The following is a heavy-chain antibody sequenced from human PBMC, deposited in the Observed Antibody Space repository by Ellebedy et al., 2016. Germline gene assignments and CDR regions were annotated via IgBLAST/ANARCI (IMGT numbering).Heavy chain of an antibody. D-gene: IGHD6-19*01. J-gene: IGHJ4*02. Sequence: GGSLRLSXAASGFTFSSYAMSWVRQAPGKGLEWVSAISGSGGSTYYADSVKGRFTISRDNSKNTLYLQMNSLRAEDTAVYYCAKGLYSSGWYEPDGFDYWGQGTLVTVSS. CDR1: GFTFSSYA. CDR2: ISGSGGST. CDR3: AKGLYSSGWYEPDGFDY. V-gene: IGHV3-23*01.